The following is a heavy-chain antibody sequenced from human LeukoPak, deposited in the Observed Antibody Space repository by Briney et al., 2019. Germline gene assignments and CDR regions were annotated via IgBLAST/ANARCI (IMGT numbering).Heavy chain of an antibody. D-gene: IGHD3/OR15-3a*01. CDR2: IRNDGSDE. V-gene: IGHV3-30*02. J-gene: IGHJ4*02. CDR1: GFTFSLYG. CDR3: AKEGDLLGSTYYFDC. Sequence: GGSLRLSCAASGFTFSLYGIHWVRQAPGKGLEWVSFIRNDGSDEYYADSAKGRFTVSRDNSKNTIYLQMNSLRVEDTAVYYCAKEGDLLGSTYYFDCWGQGTPVTVSS.